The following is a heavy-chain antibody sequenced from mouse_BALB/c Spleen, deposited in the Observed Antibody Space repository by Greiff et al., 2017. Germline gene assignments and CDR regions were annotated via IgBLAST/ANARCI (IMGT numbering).Heavy chain of an antibody. J-gene: IGHJ2*01. V-gene: IGHV14-3*02. Sequence: EVQLQESGAELVKPGASVKLSCTASGFNIKDTYMHWVKQRPEQGLEWIGRIDPANGNTKYDPKFQGKATITADTSSNTAYLQLSSLTSEDTAVYYCVYGNYDYWGQGTTLTVSS. CDR1: GFNIKDTY. CDR3: VYGNYDY. CDR2: IDPANGNT. D-gene: IGHD2-1*01.